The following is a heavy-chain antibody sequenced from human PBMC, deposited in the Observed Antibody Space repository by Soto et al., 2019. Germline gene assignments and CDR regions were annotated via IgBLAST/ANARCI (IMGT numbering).Heavy chain of an antibody. CDR2: INPVDSDT. CDR1: GYSFTSFW. D-gene: IGHD1-20*01. J-gene: IGHJ4*02. CDR3: ARRNPGITGRDFDY. Sequence: PGESLKISCQGFGYSFTSFWIGWVRQMPGKGLEWMGIINPVDSDTRYSPSFQGQVTISADKSISTAYLQWSSLKASDTAMYYCARRNPGITGRDFDYWGQGTLVNCSS. V-gene: IGHV5-51*01.